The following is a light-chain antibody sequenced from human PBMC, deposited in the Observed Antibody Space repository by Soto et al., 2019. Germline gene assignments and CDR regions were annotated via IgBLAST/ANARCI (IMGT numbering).Light chain of an antibody. CDR2: GAS. CDR3: QQYGSSPFT. J-gene: IGKJ3*01. Sequence: EIVLTQSPGTLSLSPGERATLSCRASQSVSSSYLAWYQQKPGQAPRLLIYGASSRATGIPDRFSGSGSGTDFTLTISRLEPEDFAVYYCQQYGSSPFTFGPVTKVDIQ. V-gene: IGKV3-20*01. CDR1: QSVSSSY.